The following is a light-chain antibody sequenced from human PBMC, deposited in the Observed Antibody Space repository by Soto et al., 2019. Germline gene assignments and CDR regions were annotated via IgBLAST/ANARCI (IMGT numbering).Light chain of an antibody. J-gene: IGLJ1*01. CDR2: EVN. Sequence: QSALTQPASVSGSPGQSITISCTGTSSNVGSYKLVSWYQQHPGKAPKLMIFEVNKRPSGVSNRFSGSKSGNTASLTISGLQADDEADYYCSSYTSSSTRVFGTGTKVTVL. CDR1: SSNVGSYKL. V-gene: IGLV2-14*02. CDR3: SSYTSSSTRV.